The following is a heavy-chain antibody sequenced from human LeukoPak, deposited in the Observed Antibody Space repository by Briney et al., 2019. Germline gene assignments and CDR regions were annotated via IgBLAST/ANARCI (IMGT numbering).Heavy chain of an antibody. D-gene: IGHD6-19*01. CDR3: ATDLDIAVAGTIFDY. CDR2: FDPEDGGT. CDR1: GYTLTELS. Sequence: ASVKVSCKVSGYTLTELSMHWVRQAPGKGLEWMGGFDPEDGGTIYAQKFQGRVTMTEDTSTDTAYMELSSLRSEDTAVYHCATDLDIAVAGTIFDYWGQGTLVTVSS. V-gene: IGHV1-24*01. J-gene: IGHJ4*02.